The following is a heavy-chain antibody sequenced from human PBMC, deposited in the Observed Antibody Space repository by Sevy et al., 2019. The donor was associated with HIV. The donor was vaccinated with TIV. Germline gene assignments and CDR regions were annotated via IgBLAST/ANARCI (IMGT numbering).Heavy chain of an antibody. CDR1: GFIFSSYE. Sequence: GGSLRLSCAASGFIFSSYEMNWVRQAPGKGLEWVSSISQSGSSVYYSDSVKGRFTISRDNAKNSLYLQMNSLRAEATAVYYCTRDLPPSATTVAHFDYWGQGTLVTVSS. CDR3: TRDLPPSATTVAHFDY. V-gene: IGHV3-48*03. D-gene: IGHD4-17*01. J-gene: IGHJ4*02. CDR2: ISQSGSSV.